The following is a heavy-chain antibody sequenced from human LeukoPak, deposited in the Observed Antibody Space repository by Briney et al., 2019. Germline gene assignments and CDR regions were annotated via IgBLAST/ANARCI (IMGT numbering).Heavy chain of an antibody. J-gene: IGHJ4*02. Sequence: GGSLRLSCAASGFTLSSYWMSWVRQAPGKGLEWGANIKYDGSEIDYVDSVKGRFTISRDNAKNSLYLQMNSLRAEDTAVYYCARDIAAPGLFFDYWGQGTLVTVSS. CDR3: ARDIAAPGLFFDY. D-gene: IGHD6-13*01. CDR2: IKYDGSEI. V-gene: IGHV3-7*01. CDR1: GFTLSSYW.